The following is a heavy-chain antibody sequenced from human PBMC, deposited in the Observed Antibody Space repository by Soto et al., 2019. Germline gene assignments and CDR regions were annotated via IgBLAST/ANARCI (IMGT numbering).Heavy chain of an antibody. CDR2: IRFSGDNT. J-gene: IGHJ4*02. Sequence: EVQLLESGGGSVQPGGSLRLSCVASGFTFSGYALSWVRQAPGKGLEWGSTIRFSGDNTYYADSVTGRFTISRDSSQNILFLQMTSLRVEDTALYYCVREGLRATTKGPYFDYWGQGTLVTVSS. CDR1: GFTFSGYA. D-gene: IGHD1-26*01. V-gene: IGHV3-23*01. CDR3: VREGLRATTKGPYFDY.